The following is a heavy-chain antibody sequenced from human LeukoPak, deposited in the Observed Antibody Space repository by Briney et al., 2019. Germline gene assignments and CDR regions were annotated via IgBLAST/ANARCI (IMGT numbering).Heavy chain of an antibody. V-gene: IGHV1-2*04. D-gene: IGHD6-19*01. J-gene: IGHJ4*02. CDR3: ARENSSGWSGYFDY. CDR2: INPNSGGT. CDR1: GYTFTGYY. Sequence: ASVKVSCKASGYTFTGYYMHWVRQAPGQGLEWMGWINPNSGGTNYAQKLQGWVTMTRDTSISTAYMEPSRLRSDDTAVYYCARENSSGWSGYFDYWGQGTLVTVSS.